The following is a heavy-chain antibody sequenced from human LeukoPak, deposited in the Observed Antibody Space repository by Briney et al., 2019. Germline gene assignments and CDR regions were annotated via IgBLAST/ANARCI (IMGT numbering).Heavy chain of an antibody. Sequence: GPVKVSCKASGYTFTSYGISWVRQAPGQGLEWMGWISAYNGNTNYAQKLQGRVTMTTDTSTSTAYMELRSLRSEDTAVYYCARVDSPKTYSLIDYWGQGTLVTVSS. CDR3: ARVDSPKTYSLIDY. CDR2: ISAYNGNT. CDR1: GYTFTSYG. J-gene: IGHJ4*02. D-gene: IGHD2-21*01. V-gene: IGHV1-18*01.